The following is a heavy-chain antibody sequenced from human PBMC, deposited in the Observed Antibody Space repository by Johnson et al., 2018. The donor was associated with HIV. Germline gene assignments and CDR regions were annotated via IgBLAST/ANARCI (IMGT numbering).Heavy chain of an antibody. Sequence: VQLVESGGGLVQPGGSLRLSCAASGFTVSSNYMSWVRQAPGKGLEWVSVISSGGSTYYAAPVTGRFTISIDHSKNTLYLQMNSLGAEDTAGYYCARDFPPQRVTTVVTERLGAFDIWGQGTMVTVSS. J-gene: IGHJ3*02. CDR2: ISSGGST. CDR1: GFTVSSNY. D-gene: IGHD4-23*01. CDR3: ARDFPPQRVTTVVTERLGAFDI. V-gene: IGHV3-66*02.